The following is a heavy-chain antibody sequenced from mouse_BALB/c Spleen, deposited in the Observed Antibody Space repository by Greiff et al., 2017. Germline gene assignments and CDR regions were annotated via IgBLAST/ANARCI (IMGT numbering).Heavy chain of an antibody. J-gene: IGHJ3*01. CDR1: GFTFSSYA. CDR2: ISSGGSYT. V-gene: IGHV5-9-3*01. CDR3: ARLYGESGAY. D-gene: IGHD1-3*01. Sequence: EVQVVESGGGLVKPGGSLKLSCAASGFTFSSYAMSWVRQTPEKRLEWVATISSGGSYTYYPDSVKGRFTISRDNAKNTLYLQMSSLRSEDTAMYYCARLYGESGAYWGQGTLVTVSA.